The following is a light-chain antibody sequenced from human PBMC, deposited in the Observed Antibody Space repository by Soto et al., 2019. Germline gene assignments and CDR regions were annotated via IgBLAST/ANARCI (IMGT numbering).Light chain of an antibody. V-gene: IGLV2-23*01. CDR3: CAYAGSNTYV. CDR2: DAF. CDR1: SSDVGSYNL. Sequence: QSALSQPASVSGSPGQSIAISCTGTSSDVGSYNLVSWYQQHPGKAPKLMIYDAFRRPSGVSYRFSGSRSGNTASLTISGLQSEDEADYYCCAYAGSNTYVFGTGTKLTVL. J-gene: IGLJ1*01.